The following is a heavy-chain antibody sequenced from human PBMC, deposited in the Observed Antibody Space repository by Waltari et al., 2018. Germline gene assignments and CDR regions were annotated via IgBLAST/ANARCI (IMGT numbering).Heavy chain of an antibody. D-gene: IGHD1-26*01. CDR1: GFTFDDYT. J-gene: IGHJ4*02. Sequence: EVQLVESGGVVVQPGGSLRISCAASGFTFDDYTMYWVRQAPGKGLEWVSLISLDGGSTYYADSVKGRFTISRDNSKNSLYLQMNSLRTEDTALYYCAKDMGGYNGSPFDYWGQGTLVTVSS. CDR3: AKDMGGYNGSPFDY. V-gene: IGHV3-43*01. CDR2: ISLDGGST.